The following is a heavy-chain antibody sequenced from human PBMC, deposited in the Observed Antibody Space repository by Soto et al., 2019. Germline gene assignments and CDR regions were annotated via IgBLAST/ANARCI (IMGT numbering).Heavy chain of an antibody. V-gene: IGHV1-46*01. CDR2: INPSGGST. CDR3: ARGLRDSSGYCNY. Sequence: QVQLVQSGAEVKKPGASVKVSCKASGYTFTSYYMHWVRQAPGQGLEWMGIINPSGGSTSYAQKFTCRVTMTRDKSTRIVYMELSSLRSEDKAVYYCARGLRDSSGYCNYWGQGTLVTVSS. CDR1: GYTFTSYY. D-gene: IGHD3-22*01. J-gene: IGHJ4*02.